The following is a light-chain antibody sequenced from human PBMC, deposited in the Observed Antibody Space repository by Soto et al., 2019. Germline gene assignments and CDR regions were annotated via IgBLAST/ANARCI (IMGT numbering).Light chain of an antibody. CDR1: QDISNY. Sequence: DIQMTQSPSSLSASVGDRVTITCQASQDISNYLNWYQQKPGKAPKLLIYDASNLETGVPSRFSGSGSGTDFTFTISSLQPEDIAIYYCQQYDNLPLTFGPGTKVDIK. CDR2: DAS. CDR3: QQYDNLPLT. V-gene: IGKV1-33*01. J-gene: IGKJ3*01.